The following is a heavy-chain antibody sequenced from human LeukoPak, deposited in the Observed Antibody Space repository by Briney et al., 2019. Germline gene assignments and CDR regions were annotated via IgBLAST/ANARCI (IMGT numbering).Heavy chain of an antibody. CDR3: AKWVLRFLEWFDP. D-gene: IGHD3-3*01. V-gene: IGHV3-30-3*02. Sequence: GGSLRLSCAASGFTFSSYAMHWVRQAPGKGLEWVAVISYDGSNKYYADSVKGRFTISRDNSKNTLYLQMNSLRAEDTAVYYCAKWVLRFLEWFDPWGQGTLVTVSS. CDR1: GFTFSSYA. CDR2: ISYDGSNK. J-gene: IGHJ5*02.